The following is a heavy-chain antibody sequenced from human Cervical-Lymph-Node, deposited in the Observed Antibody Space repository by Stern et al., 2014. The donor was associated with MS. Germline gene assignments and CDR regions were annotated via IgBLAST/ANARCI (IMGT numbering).Heavy chain of an antibody. CDR1: AFNFNNYA. V-gene: IGHV3-33*01. CDR3: AADRYCSADSCQGLFDY. D-gene: IGHD2-15*01. Sequence: QVQLQESGGGVVQPGTSLRLSCAASAFNFNNYAMHWVRQAPGKGLDWVAVIWYDGSKKYYADSVRGRFTISRDHSKNTLYLQMTGLRADDTAVYYCAADRYCSADSCQGLFDYWGQGTLVTVSS. J-gene: IGHJ4*02. CDR2: IWYDGSKK.